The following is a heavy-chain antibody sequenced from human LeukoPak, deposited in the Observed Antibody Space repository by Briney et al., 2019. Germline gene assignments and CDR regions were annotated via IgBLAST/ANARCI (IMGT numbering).Heavy chain of an antibody. J-gene: IGHJ6*03. D-gene: IGHD6-19*01. CDR1: GGSISSSTYY. V-gene: IGHV4-61*02. CDR2: IYTSGST. Sequence: KASETLSLTCTVSGGSISSSTYYWSWIRQPAGKGLEWIGRIYTSGSTNYNPSLKSRVTISVDTSKNQFSLKLSSVTAADTAVYYCARVESLTDIAVAGTKPSYYYYMDVWGKGTTVTISS. CDR3: ARVESLTDIAVAGTKPSYYYYMDV.